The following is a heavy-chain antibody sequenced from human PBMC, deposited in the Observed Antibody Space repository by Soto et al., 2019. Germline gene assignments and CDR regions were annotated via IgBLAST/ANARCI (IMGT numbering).Heavy chain of an antibody. V-gene: IGHV1-18*01. CDR3: ARYPPLRGVIPNNFDF. CDR1: GYTFTMYG. D-gene: IGHD3-10*01. CDR2: SSIYNGET. J-gene: IGHJ4*02. Sequence: QVLLVKSEGEVTKPGASVKVSCKASGYTFTMYGMSWVRQAPGQGLEWIGWSSIYNGETNNAPNLQQSVTLARHTSSNTADMELKSLTTDDTAFYYCARYPPLRGVIPNNFDFWGQGTLVTVSA.